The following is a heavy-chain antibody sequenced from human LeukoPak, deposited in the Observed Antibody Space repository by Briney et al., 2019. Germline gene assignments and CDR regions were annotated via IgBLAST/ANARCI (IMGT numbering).Heavy chain of an antibody. CDR1: GFTFSSYG. V-gene: IGHV3-33*01. CDR3: ARDSPFVEYSYGYLGY. D-gene: IGHD5-18*01. CDR2: IWYDGSNK. J-gene: IGHJ4*02. Sequence: QTGRSLRLSCAASGFTFSSYGMHWVRQAPGKGLEWVAVIWYDGSNKYYADSVKGRFTISRDNSKNTLYLQMNSLRAEDTAVYYCARDSPFVEYSYGYLGYWGQGTLVTVSS.